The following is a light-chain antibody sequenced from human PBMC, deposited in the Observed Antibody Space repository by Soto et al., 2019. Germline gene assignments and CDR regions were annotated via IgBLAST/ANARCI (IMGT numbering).Light chain of an antibody. J-gene: IGKJ3*01. CDR2: AAS. CDR1: QGISNY. CDR3: HKYDSAPFS. V-gene: IGKV1-27*01. Sequence: DIQMTQSPSSLSASVGDRVTMTCRACQGISNYLAWYQQKPGKVPKLLIYAASTLQSGVPSRFSGSGSGTDFTLTISSLQPEDVATYYCHKYDSAPFSFGPGTKVGIK.